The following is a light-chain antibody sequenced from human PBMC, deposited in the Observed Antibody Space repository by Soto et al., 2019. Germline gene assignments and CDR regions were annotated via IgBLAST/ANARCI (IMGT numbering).Light chain of an antibody. CDR3: QQRISLPLT. J-gene: IGKJ5*01. Sequence: EVVLTQSPATLSLSPGERATLFCRASQSISNLLAWYQQKPGQAPRLLIYDASNRSTGNTARFSGSGSGTDFTLTISSLEPEDFAVYFCQQRISLPLTFGQGTRLDI. CDR1: QSISNL. CDR2: DAS. V-gene: IGKV3-11*01.